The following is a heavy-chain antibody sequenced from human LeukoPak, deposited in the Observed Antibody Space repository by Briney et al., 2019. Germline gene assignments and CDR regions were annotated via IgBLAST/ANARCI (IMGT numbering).Heavy chain of an antibody. V-gene: IGHV4-34*01. Sequence: PSETLSLTCAVYGGSFSGYYWSWIRQPPGKGLEWIGEINHSGSTNYNPSLKSRVTISVDTSKNQFSLKLSSVTAADTAVYYCARESPYSSSWYRGAFDIWGQGTMVTVSS. CDR2: INHSGST. CDR3: ARESPYSSSWYRGAFDI. D-gene: IGHD6-13*01. CDR1: GGSFSGYY. J-gene: IGHJ3*02.